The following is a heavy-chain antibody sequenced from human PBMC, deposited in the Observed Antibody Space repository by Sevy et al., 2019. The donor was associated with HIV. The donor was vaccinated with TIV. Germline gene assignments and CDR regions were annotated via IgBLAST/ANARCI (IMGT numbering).Heavy chain of an antibody. V-gene: IGHV4-59*01. Sequence: SETLSLTCSVSGGSISSFYWSWIRQPPGKGLEWMGYIYYNGRTNHNPSLRKRITTSVDTSKNQLSLKLSSVTAADTAVYFCARGKVLFDYWGQGTLVTVSS. CDR2: IYYNGRT. CDR3: ARGKVLFDY. J-gene: IGHJ4*02. D-gene: IGHD2-8*01. CDR1: GGSISSFY.